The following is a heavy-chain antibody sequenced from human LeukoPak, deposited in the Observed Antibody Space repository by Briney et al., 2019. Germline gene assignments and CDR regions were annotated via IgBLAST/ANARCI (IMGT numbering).Heavy chain of an antibody. Sequence: ASVKVSCKASGYTFTSYDINWVRQATGQGLEWMGWMNPNSGNTGYAQKFQGRVTITRNTSISTAYMELSRLRSDDTAVYYCARTVDILTGYYDYWGQGTLVTVSS. J-gene: IGHJ4*02. CDR3: ARTVDILTGYYDY. CDR1: GYTFTSYD. CDR2: MNPNSGNT. V-gene: IGHV1-8*01. D-gene: IGHD3-9*01.